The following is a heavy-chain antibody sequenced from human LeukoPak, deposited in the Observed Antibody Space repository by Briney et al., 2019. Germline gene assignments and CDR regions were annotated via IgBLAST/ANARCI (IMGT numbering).Heavy chain of an antibody. V-gene: IGHV4-4*07. CDR3: ARDHGIAAAGNWFDP. Sequence: SDTLSLTCTVSGRSISSYYWSWIRQPAGKGLEWIGRIYTSGSTNYNPPLKRRVTMSVDTSKNQFSLKLSSVTAADTAVYYFARDHGIAAAGNWFDPWGQETLVTVSS. CDR1: GRSISSYY. D-gene: IGHD6-13*01. CDR2: IYTSGST. J-gene: IGHJ5*02.